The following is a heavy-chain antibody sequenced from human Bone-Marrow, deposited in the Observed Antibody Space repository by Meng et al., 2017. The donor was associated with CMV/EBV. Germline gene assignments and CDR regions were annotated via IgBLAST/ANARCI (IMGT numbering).Heavy chain of an antibody. D-gene: IGHD3-3*01. CDR2: INPNSGGT. V-gene: IGHV1-2*02. Sequence: ASVKVSCKASGYTFTGYYMHWVRQAPGQGLEWMGWINPNSGGTNYAQKFQGRVTMTRDTSISTAYMELSRLRSDDTAVYYCARGQRKTIFGVVIIEGPGTIYYLDYWGQGTLVTVSS. CDR1: GYTFTGYY. J-gene: IGHJ4*02. CDR3: ARGQRKTIFGVVIIEGPGTIYYLDY.